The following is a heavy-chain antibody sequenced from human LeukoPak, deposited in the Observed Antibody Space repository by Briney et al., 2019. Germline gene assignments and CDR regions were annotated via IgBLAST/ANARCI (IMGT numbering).Heavy chain of an antibody. CDR3: TRVGYIDEGIDY. CDR2: IKQDGSEK. D-gene: IGHD5-24*01. J-gene: IGHJ4*02. CDR1: GFTFGSSW. Sequence: GGSLRLSCAASGFTFGSSWMSWVRQAPGKGLEWVANIKQDGSEKYYVDSVKGRFIISRDNAKNSLYLQMNSLRAEDTAIYYCTRVGYIDEGIDYWGQGTLVTVSS. V-gene: IGHV3-7*04.